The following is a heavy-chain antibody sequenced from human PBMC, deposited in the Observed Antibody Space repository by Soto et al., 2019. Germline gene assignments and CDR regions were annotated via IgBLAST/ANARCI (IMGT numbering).Heavy chain of an antibody. D-gene: IGHD3-10*01. J-gene: IGHJ3*02. Sequence: QVQLVQSGAEVKKPGSSVKVSCKASGGTFSSYTISWVRQAPGQGLEWMGRIIPILGIADYAQKFQGRVTITADKSTSTAYMELSSLRSEDTAVYYCASNYCGSVSYQGAFDIWGQGTMVTVSS. CDR3: ASNYCGSVSYQGAFDI. CDR2: IIPILGIA. CDR1: GGTFSSYT. V-gene: IGHV1-69*02.